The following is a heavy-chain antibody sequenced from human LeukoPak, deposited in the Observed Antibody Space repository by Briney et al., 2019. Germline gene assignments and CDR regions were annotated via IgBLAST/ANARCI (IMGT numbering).Heavy chain of an antibody. D-gene: IGHD5-24*01. CDR1: GYTFTSYY. Sequence: GASVKVSCKASGYTFTSYYMHWVRQAPGQGLEWMGIINPSGGSTSYAQKFQGRVTMTRDKSASTGYMELRSLRSEDTAVYYCARDLKRWLQSDAFDIWGQGTMVTVSS. CDR3: ARDLKRWLQSDAFDI. V-gene: IGHV1-46*03. CDR2: INPSGGST. J-gene: IGHJ3*02.